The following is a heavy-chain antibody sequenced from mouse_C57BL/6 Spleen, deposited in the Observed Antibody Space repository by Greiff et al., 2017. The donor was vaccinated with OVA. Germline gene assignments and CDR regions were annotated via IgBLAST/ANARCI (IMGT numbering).Heavy chain of an antibody. CDR2: INPNYVTT. J-gene: IGHJ4*01. D-gene: IGHD1-1*01. V-gene: IGHV1-39*01. Sequence: EVQLQQSGPELVKPGASVKISCKASGYSFTDYNMNWVKQSNGKSLEWIGVINPNYVTTSYNQKFKGKATLTVDQSSSTAYMQLNSLTSEDSAVYYCARGRLIYGSSYQDAMDYWGQGTSVTVSS. CDR1: GYSFTDYN. CDR3: ARGRLIYGSSYQDAMDY.